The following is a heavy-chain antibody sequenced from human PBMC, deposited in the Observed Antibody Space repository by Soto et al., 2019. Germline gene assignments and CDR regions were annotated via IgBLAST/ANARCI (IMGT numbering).Heavy chain of an antibody. CDR3: ARDLDEVIPAAPTNAFDI. Sequence: QVQLVQSGAEVKKPGASVKVSCKASGYTFTSYGISWVRQAPGQGLEWMGWISAYNGNTNYAQKLQGRVTMTTDTSTSAAYMELRSLRSDDTAVYYCARDLDEVIPAAPTNAFDIWGQGTMVTVSS. J-gene: IGHJ3*02. CDR2: ISAYNGNT. D-gene: IGHD2-2*01. V-gene: IGHV1-18*01. CDR1: GYTFTSYG.